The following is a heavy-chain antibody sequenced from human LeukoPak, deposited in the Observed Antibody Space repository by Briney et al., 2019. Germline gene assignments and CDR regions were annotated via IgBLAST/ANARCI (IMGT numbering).Heavy chain of an antibody. CDR1: GFTFSSYG. J-gene: IGHJ3*02. V-gene: IGHV3-30*02. D-gene: IGHD3-22*01. CDR2: IRYDGSNK. CDR3: ANMYHDQDANYAFDI. Sequence: GGSLRLSCAASGFTFSSYGMHWVRQAPGKGLEWVAFIRYDGSNKYYADSVKGRFTISRDNSKNTLYLQMNSLRAEDTAVYYCANMYHDQDANYAFDIWGQGTMVTVSS.